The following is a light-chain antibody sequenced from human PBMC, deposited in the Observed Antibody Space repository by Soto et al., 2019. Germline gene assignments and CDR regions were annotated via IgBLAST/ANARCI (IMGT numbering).Light chain of an antibody. J-gene: IGKJ1*01. CDR3: QQYNSYRA. CDR2: AAS. V-gene: IGKV1-16*01. CDR1: QRISTY. Sequence: DIQMTQSPSSLSASIGDRVTITCRASQRISTYLNWYQQKPGKAPKLLIYAASNLQSGVPSRFSGSGSGTEFTLTISSLQPDDSATYYCQQYNSYRAFGQGTKVDI.